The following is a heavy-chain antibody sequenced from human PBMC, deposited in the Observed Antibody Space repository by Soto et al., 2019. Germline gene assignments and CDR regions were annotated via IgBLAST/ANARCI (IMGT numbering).Heavy chain of an antibody. D-gene: IGHD6-6*01. CDR3: ARDRMSSSAIDY. CDR1: GFTFSSYS. V-gene: IGHV3-21*01. J-gene: IGHJ4*02. Sequence: GGSLRLSCAASGFTFSSYSMNLVRQAPGKGLEWVSSISSSSSYIYYADSVKGRFTISRDNAKNSLYLQMNSLRAEDTAVYYCARDRMSSSAIDYWGQGTLVTVSS. CDR2: ISSSSSYI.